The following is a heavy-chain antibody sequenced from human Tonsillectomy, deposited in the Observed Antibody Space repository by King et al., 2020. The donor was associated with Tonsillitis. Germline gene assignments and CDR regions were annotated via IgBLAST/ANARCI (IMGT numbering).Heavy chain of an antibody. V-gene: IGHV3-30*18. D-gene: IGHD3-3*01. Sequence: VQLVESGGGVVQPGRSLRLSCAASGTSITSYAMHWVRQAPGKGLEWVAVISYDGDNKYYADSVKGRFTISRDNSKKTLSLQMNSLRAEDTAMYYCAKSHYDFWSGYSSYHCSDVWGKGTTVTVSS. J-gene: IGHJ6*03. CDR1: GTSITSYA. CDR3: AKSHYDFWSGYSSYHCSDV. CDR2: ISYDGDNK.